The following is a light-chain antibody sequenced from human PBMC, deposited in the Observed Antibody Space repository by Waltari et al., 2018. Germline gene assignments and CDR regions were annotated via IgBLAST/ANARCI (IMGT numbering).Light chain of an antibody. CDR2: DVI. CDR3: CSYSGSGSFPYV. V-gene: IGLV2-23*02. CDR1: SNNIGFYDL. J-gene: IGLJ1*01. Sequence: QSALTQPASVSGSPGQSITISCTGSSNNIGFYDLVSWYQQHPGKAPKLIIFDVIKRPPGVSDRFSGSKSGNTASLTISGLQTEDDADYYCCSYSGSGSFPYVFGPGTRVAVL.